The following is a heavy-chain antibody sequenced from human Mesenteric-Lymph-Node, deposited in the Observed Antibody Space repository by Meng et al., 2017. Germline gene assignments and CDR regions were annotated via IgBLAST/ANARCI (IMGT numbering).Heavy chain of an antibody. CDR3: AHRLKPRHVGELYFDY. J-gene: IGHJ4*02. D-gene: IGHD3-10*01. Sequence: SGPTLVKPTQTLTLTCTFSGFSLSTSGVGVGWIRQPPGKALEWLALIYWNDDKRYSPSLKSRLTITKDTSKNQVVLTMTNMDPVDTATYYCAHRLKPRHVGELYFDYWGQGTLVTVSS. CDR1: GFSLSTSGVG. CDR2: IYWNDDK. V-gene: IGHV2-5*01.